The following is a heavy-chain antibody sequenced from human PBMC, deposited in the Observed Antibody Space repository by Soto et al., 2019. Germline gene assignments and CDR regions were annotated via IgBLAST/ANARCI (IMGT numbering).Heavy chain of an antibody. CDR3: ARMATFGSLNWFDP. V-gene: IGHV1-8*01. CDR1: GYSFTNND. Sequence: VASVKVSCKASGYSFTNNDVSWVRQATGQGLERMGWMNPGSGDTGYAQKFQGRVTMTRDISIATAYMELSSLRSDDTAIYYCARMATFGSLNWFDPWGQGTLVTVSS. CDR2: MNPGSGDT. J-gene: IGHJ5*02. D-gene: IGHD3-16*01.